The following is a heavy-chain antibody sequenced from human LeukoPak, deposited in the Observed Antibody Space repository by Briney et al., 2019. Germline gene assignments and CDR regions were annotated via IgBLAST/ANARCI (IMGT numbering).Heavy chain of an antibody. D-gene: IGHD2-2*01. CDR3: ARDWAFDQGRWFDP. CDR2: IYYSGST. J-gene: IGHJ5*02. V-gene: IGHV4-31*03. CDR1: GGSISSGGYY. Sequence: SETLSLTCTVSGGSISSGGYYWSWIRQHPGKGLEWIGYIYYSGSTYYNPSLKSRVTISVDTSKNQFSLKLSSVTAADTAVYYCARDWAFDQGRWFDPWGQGTPVIVSS.